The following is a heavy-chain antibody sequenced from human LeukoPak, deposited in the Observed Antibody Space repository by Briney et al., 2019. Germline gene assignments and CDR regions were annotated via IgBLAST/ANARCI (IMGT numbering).Heavy chain of an antibody. CDR3: ARAPRSRSSGDYSSGEDY. J-gene: IGHJ4*02. D-gene: IGHD3-22*01. Sequence: GGSLRLSCAASGFTVSSNYMSWVRQAPGKGLEWVSVIYSGGSTYYADSVKGRFTISRHNSKNTLYLQMNSLRAEDTAVYYCARAPRSRSSGDYSSGEDYWGQGTLVTVSS. CDR2: IYSGGST. V-gene: IGHV3-53*04. CDR1: GFTVSSNY.